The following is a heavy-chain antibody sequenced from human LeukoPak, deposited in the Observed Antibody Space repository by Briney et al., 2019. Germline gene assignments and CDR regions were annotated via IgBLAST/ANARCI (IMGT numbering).Heavy chain of an antibody. V-gene: IGHV1-2*06. Sequence: ASVKVSCKASGYTCTGYYMHWVRQAPGQGLEWMGRINPNSGGTNYAQKFQGRVTMTRDTSISTAYMELSRLRSDDTAVYYCARDIAARPSGFDPWGQGTLVTVSS. D-gene: IGHD6-6*01. CDR2: INPNSGGT. J-gene: IGHJ5*02. CDR1: GYTCTGYY. CDR3: ARDIAARPSGFDP.